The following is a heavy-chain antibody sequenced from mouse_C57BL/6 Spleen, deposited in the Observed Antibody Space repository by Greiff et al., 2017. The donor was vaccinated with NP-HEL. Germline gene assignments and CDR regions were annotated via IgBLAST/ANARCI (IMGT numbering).Heavy chain of an antibody. D-gene: IGHD2-3*01. V-gene: IGHV1-18*01. CDR3: ARSGWGRFAY. CDR2: INPNNGGT. Sequence: VQLQQSGPELVKPGASVKIPCKASGYTFTDYNMDWVKQSHGKSLEWIGDINPNNGGTIYNQKFKGKATLTVDKSSITPYMELRGLTSEDTGVYYCARSGWGRFAYWGQGTLVTVSA. CDR1: GYTFTDYN. J-gene: IGHJ3*01.